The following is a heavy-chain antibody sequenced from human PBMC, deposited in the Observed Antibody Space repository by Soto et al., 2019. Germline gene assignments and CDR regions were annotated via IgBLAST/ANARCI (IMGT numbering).Heavy chain of an antibody. J-gene: IGHJ4*02. V-gene: IGHV3-33*01. Sequence: QVQLVESGGGVVQPGRSLRLSCAASGLTFRNYGMQWVRQAPGKGLEWVAGIWHDGRNTYYAAYVKGRFTNSRDNSKNKLYLQMNSLRAQETAVYYCARGYYDILTSYYLDTDFDYWGQGTLVTVSS. CDR2: IWHDGRNT. CDR3: ARGYYDILTSYYLDTDFDY. D-gene: IGHD3-9*01. CDR1: GLTFRNYG.